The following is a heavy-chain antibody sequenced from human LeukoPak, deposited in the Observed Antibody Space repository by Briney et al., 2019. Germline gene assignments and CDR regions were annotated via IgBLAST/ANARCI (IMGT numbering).Heavy chain of an antibody. J-gene: IGHJ4*02. Sequence: SETLSLTCTVSGGSISSSSYYWGWIRQPPGKGLEWIGSIYYSGSTYYNPSLKSRVTISVDTSKNQFSLKLSSVTAADTAVYYCARHGYSSGWYVKAHYFDYWGQGTLVTVSS. CDR1: GGSISSSSYY. CDR2: IYYSGST. CDR3: ARHGYSSGWYVKAHYFDY. D-gene: IGHD6-19*01. V-gene: IGHV4-39*01.